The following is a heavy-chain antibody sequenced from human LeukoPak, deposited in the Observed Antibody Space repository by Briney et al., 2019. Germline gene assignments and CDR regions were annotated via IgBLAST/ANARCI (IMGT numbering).Heavy chain of an antibody. J-gene: IGHJ5*02. D-gene: IGHD3-9*01. V-gene: IGHV4-61*02. Sequence: PSETLSLTCDVSGVSISDGYYWGWIRQPAGKGLEWIGRIYTSGSTNYNPSLKSRVTISVDTSKNQFSLKLSSVTAADTAVYYCARGYFDWLLAYNWFDPWGQGTLVTVSS. CDR2: IYTSGST. CDR3: ARGYFDWLLAYNWFDP. CDR1: GVSISDGYY.